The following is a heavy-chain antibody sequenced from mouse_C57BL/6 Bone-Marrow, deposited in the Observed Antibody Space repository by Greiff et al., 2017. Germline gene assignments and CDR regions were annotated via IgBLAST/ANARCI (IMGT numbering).Heavy chain of an antibody. J-gene: IGHJ2*01. CDR1: GFTFSDFY. Sequence: EVKLVESGGGLVQSGRSLRLSCATSGFTFSDFYMEWVRQAPGKGLEWIGASRNKANDYTTEYSASVKGRFIVSRDTSKSILYLQMNALRAEDTAIYYCARDAPYYGSSLYYFDYWGQGTTLTVSS. D-gene: IGHD1-1*01. V-gene: IGHV7-1*01. CDR3: ARDAPYYGSSLYYFDY. CDR2: SRNKANDYTT.